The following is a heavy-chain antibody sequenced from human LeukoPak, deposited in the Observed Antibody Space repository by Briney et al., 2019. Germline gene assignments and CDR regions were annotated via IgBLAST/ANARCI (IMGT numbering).Heavy chain of an antibody. D-gene: IGHD1-26*01. V-gene: IGHV3-7*01. CDR2: IKQDGSEK. CDR3: ARGYFRVGPTTPLGY. J-gene: IGHJ4*02. CDR1: RFTFSSYW. Sequence: GGSLRLSCAASRFTFSSYWLSWARQAPGKGLEWVATIKQDGSEKYYVDPVKGRFTISRDNAKNSLYLQMNSLRGEDTAIYYCARGYFRVGPTTPLGYWGQGTLVTVSS.